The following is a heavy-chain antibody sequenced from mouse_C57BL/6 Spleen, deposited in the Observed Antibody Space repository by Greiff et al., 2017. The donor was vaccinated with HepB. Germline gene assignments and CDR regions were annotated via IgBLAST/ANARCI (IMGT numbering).Heavy chain of an antibody. CDR3: ARSGYSNVLDY. CDR2: IYPGDGDT. J-gene: IGHJ2*01. Sequence: QVQLQQSGPELVKPGASVKISCKASGYAFSSSWMNWVKQRPGKGLEWIGRIYPGDGDTNYNGKFKGKGTLTADKSSSTAYMQLSSLTSEDSAVYFCARSGYSNVLDYWGQSTTLTVAS. D-gene: IGHD2-5*01. CDR1: GYAFSSSW. V-gene: IGHV1-82*01.